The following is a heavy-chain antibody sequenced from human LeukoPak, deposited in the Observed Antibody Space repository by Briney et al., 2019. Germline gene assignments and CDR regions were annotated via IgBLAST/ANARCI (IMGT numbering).Heavy chain of an antibody. CDR2: ISAYNGNT. CDR1: GYTFTSYG. Sequence: GASVKRSCKASGYTFTSYGISWVRQAPGQGLEWMGWISAYNGNTNYAQKLQGRVTMTTDTSTSTAYMELRSLRSDDTAVYYCARDIGATTMAYYYYYYMDVWGKGTTVTISS. CDR3: ARDIGATTMAYYYYYYMDV. J-gene: IGHJ6*03. D-gene: IGHD1-26*01. V-gene: IGHV1-18*01.